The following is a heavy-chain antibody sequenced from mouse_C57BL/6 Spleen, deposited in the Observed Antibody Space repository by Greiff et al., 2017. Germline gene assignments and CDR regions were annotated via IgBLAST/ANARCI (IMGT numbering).Heavy chain of an antibody. J-gene: IGHJ4*01. V-gene: IGHV1-69*01. CDR3: ARFGSSYDYAMDY. CDR2: IDPSDSYT. Sequence: QVHVKQPGAELVMPGASVKLSCKASGYTFTSYWMHWVKQRPGQGLEWIGEIDPSDSYTNYNQKFKGKSTLTVDKSSSTAYMQLSSLTSEDSAVYYCARFGSSYDYAMDYWGQGTSVTVSS. CDR1: GYTFTSYW. D-gene: IGHD1-1*01.